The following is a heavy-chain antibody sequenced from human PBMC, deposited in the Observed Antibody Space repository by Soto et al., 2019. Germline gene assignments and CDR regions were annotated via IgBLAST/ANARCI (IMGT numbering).Heavy chain of an antibody. D-gene: IGHD3-22*01. CDR3: AALTMRARGYYYGMDV. CDR2: IDPSDSYT. V-gene: IGHV5-10-1*01. CDR1: GYSFTSYW. Sequence: GESLKISCKGSGYSFTSYWISWVRQMPGKGLEWMGRIDPSDSYTNYSPSFQCHVTISADKSISTAYLQWSSLKASDTAMYYCAALTMRARGYYYGMDVWGQGTTVTVSS. J-gene: IGHJ6*02.